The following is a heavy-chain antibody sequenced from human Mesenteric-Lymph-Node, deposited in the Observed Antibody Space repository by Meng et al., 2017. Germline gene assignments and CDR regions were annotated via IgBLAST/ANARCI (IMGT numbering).Heavy chain of an antibody. CDR2: IIPIFGTA. CDR1: GGTFIRYA. CDR3: ARVGWRQWSFDL. V-gene: IGHV1-69*01. Sequence: GQSVQSGAEVKKPGASVKVSCKASGGTFIRYAISWVRQAPGQGREWMGGIIPIFGTANYAQKFQGRVTITADESTSTAYMELSSLRSEDTAVYYCARVGWRQWSFDLWGRGTLVTVSS. J-gene: IGHJ2*01. D-gene: IGHD5-18*01.